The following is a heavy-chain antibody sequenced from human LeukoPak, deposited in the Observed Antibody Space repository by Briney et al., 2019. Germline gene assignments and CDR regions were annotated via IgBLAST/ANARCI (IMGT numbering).Heavy chain of an antibody. CDR3: AKAGIRVRAYYFDF. D-gene: IGHD3-10*01. CDR2: MNPNSGNT. J-gene: IGHJ4*02. V-gene: IGHV1-8*03. Sequence: ASVKVSCKASGYTFTSYDINWVRQATGQGLEWMGWMNPNSGNTGYAQKFQGRVTITRNTSISTAYMELSSLRAEDTAVYYCAKAGIRVRAYYFDFWGQGTLVTVSS. CDR1: GYTFTSYD.